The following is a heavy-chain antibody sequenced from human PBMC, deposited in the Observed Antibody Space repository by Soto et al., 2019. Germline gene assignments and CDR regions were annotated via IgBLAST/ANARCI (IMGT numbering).Heavy chain of an antibody. CDR3: ARSALGLATLKILDY. J-gene: IGHJ4*02. V-gene: IGHV4-39*01. CDR2: MFYSGNT. Sequence: PGGSLRLSCAASGFTFSSYGMHWVRQAPGKGLEWIGSMFYSGNTYYNPSLKSRVTISVDTSKNQFSLKLTSVTAADTAMYYCARSALGLATLKILDYWGQGSLVTVSS. CDR1: GFTFSSYG. D-gene: IGHD3-3*02.